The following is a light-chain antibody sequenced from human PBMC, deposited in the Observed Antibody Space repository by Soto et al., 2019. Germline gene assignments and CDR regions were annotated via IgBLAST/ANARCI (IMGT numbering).Light chain of an antibody. J-gene: IGKJ5*01. Sequence: DIQMTQSASSLSASVGDRVTITCRASQDISNYLNWYQQKVGKAPKLLIYDASSLETGVPSRFSGSGSGTDFTFTISSLQPGDIATYYCQQYNNLPTFGQGTRLEI. CDR1: QDISNY. V-gene: IGKV1-33*01. CDR3: QQYNNLPT. CDR2: DAS.